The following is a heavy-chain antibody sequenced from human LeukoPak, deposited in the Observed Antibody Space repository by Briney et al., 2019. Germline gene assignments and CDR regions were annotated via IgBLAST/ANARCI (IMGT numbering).Heavy chain of an antibody. CDR2: IYLSGDT. CDR1: GDSISNSHW. D-gene: IGHD3-10*01. CDR3: ARRNTYGSGEIDY. Sequence: PSETLSLTCAVSGDSISNSHWWSWVRQPPGKGLEWIGVIYLSGDTDYNPSLKSRVTISLDKSKNQFSLKLTYVTAADTAVYYCARRNTYGSGEIDYWGQGTLVTVSS. V-gene: IGHV4-4*02. J-gene: IGHJ4*02.